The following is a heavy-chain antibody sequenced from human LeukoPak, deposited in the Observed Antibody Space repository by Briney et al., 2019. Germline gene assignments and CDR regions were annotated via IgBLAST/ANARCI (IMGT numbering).Heavy chain of an antibody. CDR2: ISSSGSTI. J-gene: IGHJ4*02. CDR1: GFTFSDYY. V-gene: IGHV3-11*04. Sequence: GGSLRLSCAASGFTFSDYYMSWIRQAPGKGLEWVSYISSSGSTIYYADSVKGRFTISRDNAKNTLYLQMNSLRAEDTAVYYCARWGPAGVATNDYWGQGTLVTVSS. D-gene: IGHD5-24*01. CDR3: ARWGPAGVATNDY.